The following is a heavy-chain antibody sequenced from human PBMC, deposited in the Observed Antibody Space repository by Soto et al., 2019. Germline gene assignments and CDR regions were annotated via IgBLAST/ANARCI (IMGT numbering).Heavy chain of an antibody. D-gene: IGHD3-9*01. CDR3: ARDPLLRYFDWSYGMDV. V-gene: IGHV3-33*01. J-gene: IGHJ6*02. CDR2: IWYDGSNK. CDR1: GFTFSSYG. Sequence: GGSLRLSCAASGFTFSSYGMHWVRQAPGKGLEWEAVIWYDGSNKYYADSVKGRFTISRDNSKNTLYLQMNSLRAEDTAVYYCARDPLLRYFDWSYGMDVWGQGTTVTVS.